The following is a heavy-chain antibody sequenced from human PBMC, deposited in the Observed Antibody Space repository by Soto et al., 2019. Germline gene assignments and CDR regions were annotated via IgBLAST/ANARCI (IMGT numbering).Heavy chain of an antibody. CDR2: IRFDGSNI. Sequence: QVELVESGGGVVQPGRSLRLSCAASAVTFTGYGMHWVRQAPGKGLEWVAVIRFDGSNIYYADSVKGRFTISRDNARNMLYLKRNSRGAEDRAFYYWAREGVGSTAYLGYFDYGGRGTLVTVSS. V-gene: IGHV3-33*01. D-gene: IGHD1-26*01. J-gene: IGHJ4*02. CDR3: AREGVGSTAYLGYFDY. CDR1: AVTFTGYG.